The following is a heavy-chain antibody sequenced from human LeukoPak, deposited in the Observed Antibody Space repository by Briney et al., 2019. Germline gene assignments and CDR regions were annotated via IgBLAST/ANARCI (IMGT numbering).Heavy chain of an antibody. V-gene: IGHV4-38-2*02. CDR3: AKLNNYDLMIDY. J-gene: IGHJ4*02. D-gene: IGHD3-3*01. CDR2: SYHSGST. Sequence: PSETLSLTCTVSGYSISSGYYWGWIRQRPGKGLEWIGNSYHSGSTYYNPSLKSRVTISVDTSKNQFSLKLSSVTAADTAVYYCAKLNNYDLMIDYWGQGTLVTVSS. CDR1: GYSISSGYY.